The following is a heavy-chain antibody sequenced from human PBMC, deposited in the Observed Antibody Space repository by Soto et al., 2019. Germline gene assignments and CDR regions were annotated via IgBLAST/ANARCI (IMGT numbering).Heavy chain of an antibody. V-gene: IGHV3-23*01. CDR2: ISGSGGST. D-gene: IGHD2-21*02. J-gene: IGHJ4*02. CDR3: AKDGGLAHCGGACYGTYFDY. CDR1: GFTFSSYA. Sequence: GGSLRLSCAASGFTFSSYAMIWVRQAPGKGLEWVSAISGSGGSTYYADSVKGRFTISRDNYKHTLYLQKHSMRAEDTAVYYFAKDGGLAHCGGACYGTYFDYWGQGTLVTVSS.